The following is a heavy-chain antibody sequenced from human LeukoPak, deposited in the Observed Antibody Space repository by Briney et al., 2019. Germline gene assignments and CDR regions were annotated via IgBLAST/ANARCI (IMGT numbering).Heavy chain of an antibody. V-gene: IGHV1-69*05. J-gene: IGHJ4*02. CDR2: IIPIFGTA. Sequence: GASVKVSCKASGGTFSSYAISWVRQAPGQGLEWMGGIIPIFGTANYAQKFQGRVTITTDESTSTAYMELCSLRSEDTAVYYCARDQIMITFGGVIVKMAHWGQGTLVTVSS. D-gene: IGHD3-16*02. CDR1: GGTFSSYA. CDR3: ARDQIMITFGGVIVKMAH.